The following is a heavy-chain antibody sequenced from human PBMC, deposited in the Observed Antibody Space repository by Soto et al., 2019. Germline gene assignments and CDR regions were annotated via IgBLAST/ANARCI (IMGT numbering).Heavy chain of an antibody. D-gene: IGHD3-10*01. CDR3: ATGGNYYATSALAY. CDR1: GDSFSSYA. Sequence: QVQLVQSVAEVKKPGSSVKVSCKASGDSFSSYAISWVRQAPGHGREWMGRIIPIFGTPNYAQRVEGRVTITADESTSTANMELSSLRSDDTDVYYCATGGNYYATSALAYWGQGTLVAVSS. J-gene: IGHJ4*02. V-gene: IGHV1-69*01. CDR2: IIPIFGTP.